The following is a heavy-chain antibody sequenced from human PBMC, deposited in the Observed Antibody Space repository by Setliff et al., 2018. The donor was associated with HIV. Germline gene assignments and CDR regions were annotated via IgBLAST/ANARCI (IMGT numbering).Heavy chain of an antibody. J-gene: IGHJ1*01. V-gene: IGHV1-69*05. CDR2: IIPIFGTA. Sequence: SVTVSCKASGGTFSSYAISWVRQAPGQGLEWMGGIIPIFGTANYAQKFQGRVTITTDESTSTAYMELSSLRSEDTAVYYCATVRRYYYDSSGQEYFQHWGQGTLVTVSS. D-gene: IGHD3-22*01. CDR1: GGTFSSYA. CDR3: ATVRRYYYDSSGQEYFQH.